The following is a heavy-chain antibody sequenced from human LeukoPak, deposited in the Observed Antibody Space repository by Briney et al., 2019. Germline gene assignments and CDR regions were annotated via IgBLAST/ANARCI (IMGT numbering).Heavy chain of an antibody. V-gene: IGHV3-7*01. Sequence: GGSLRLSCAASGFTFSSYWMSWVRQAPGKGLEWVANIKQDGSEKYYVDSVKGRFTISRDNAKNSLYLQMNSLRAEDTAVYYCARDGGDYDILTGSKRSFDYWGQGTLVTVSS. J-gene: IGHJ4*02. CDR3: ARDGGDYDILTGSKRSFDY. CDR2: IKQDGSEK. CDR1: GFTFSSYW. D-gene: IGHD3-9*01.